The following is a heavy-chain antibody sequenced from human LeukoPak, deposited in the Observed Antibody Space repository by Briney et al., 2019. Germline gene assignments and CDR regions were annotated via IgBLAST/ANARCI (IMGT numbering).Heavy chain of an antibody. CDR1: GFTFSSYA. Sequence: AGSLCLSCAASGFTFSSYAMSWVRQAPGKGLEWVSAISGSGGSTYYADYVKGRFTISRDNSKNTLCLQMNSLRAEDTAVYYCAKDKGSWYNWFDPWGQGTLVTVSS. CDR2: ISGSGGST. D-gene: IGHD2-15*01. V-gene: IGHV3-23*01. J-gene: IGHJ5*02. CDR3: AKDKGSWYNWFDP.